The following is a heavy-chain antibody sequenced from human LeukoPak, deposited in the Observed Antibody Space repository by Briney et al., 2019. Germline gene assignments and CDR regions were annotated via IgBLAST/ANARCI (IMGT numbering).Heavy chain of an antibody. Sequence: PGGSLRLSCAASGFTFRNYAMTWVRQAPGKGLEWVSTVNTNGGSTYYAASVKGRFTVSRDNSANTLSLQMNSLTVADTAIYYCVREDFAYVSETYRYWFDPWGQGTLVTVSS. V-gene: IGHV3-23*01. D-gene: IGHD3-16*02. CDR1: GFTFRNYA. CDR2: VNTNGGST. J-gene: IGHJ5*02. CDR3: VREDFAYVSETYRYWFDP.